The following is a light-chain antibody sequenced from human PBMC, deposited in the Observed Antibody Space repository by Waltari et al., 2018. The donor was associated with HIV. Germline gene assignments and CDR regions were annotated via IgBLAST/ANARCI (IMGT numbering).Light chain of an antibody. CDR2: GVS. V-gene: IGKV1-39*01. CDR1: QNINSH. J-gene: IGKJ4*01. CDR3: QQTYSTFPLT. Sequence: DIQMTQSPSSLSASVGDRVTITCRASQNINSHLNWYQQRPGKAPKLLIYGVSSLRPGVPSRFTGSGSGTDFTLSISSLQPEDFATYYCQQTYSTFPLTFGGGDQGGDQT.